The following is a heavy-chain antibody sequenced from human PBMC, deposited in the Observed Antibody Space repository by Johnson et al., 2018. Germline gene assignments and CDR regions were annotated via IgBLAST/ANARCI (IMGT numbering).Heavy chain of an antibody. J-gene: IGHJ4*01. CDR3: TRPDTEPYCLLSNCYSSDF. V-gene: IGHV3-73*02. CDR1: GFTFSGSA. Sequence: EVQLVETGGGLVQPGGSLKLYCAASGFTFSGSALHWVRQASGKGLEWIGRIRSKTHTYATEYAASVQGRFTISRDDSRNTAYLQRDSLKTEETAVYYCTRPDTEPYCLLSNCYSSDFWGHGTLVTVSS. D-gene: IGHD2-21*02. CDR2: IRSKTHTYAT.